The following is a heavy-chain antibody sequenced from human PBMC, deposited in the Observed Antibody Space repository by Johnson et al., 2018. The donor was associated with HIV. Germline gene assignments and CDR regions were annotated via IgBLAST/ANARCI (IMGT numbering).Heavy chain of an antibody. Sequence: QVQLVESGGGVVQPGGSLRLTCAASGFTFSSYAMHWVRQAPGKGLEWVAVISYDGSNKFYADSVKGRFTISRDKSKKTLYLQMNSLRLEDTAIYYCARAAIVVLPAGAFDIWGRGTMVTVSS. CDR1: GFTFSSYA. D-gene: IGHD2-2*01. CDR3: ARAAIVVLPAGAFDI. J-gene: IGHJ3*02. V-gene: IGHV3-30*04. CDR2: ISYDGSNK.